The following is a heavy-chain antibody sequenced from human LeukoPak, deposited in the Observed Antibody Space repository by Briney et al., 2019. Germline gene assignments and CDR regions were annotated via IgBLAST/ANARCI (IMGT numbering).Heavy chain of an antibody. J-gene: IGHJ4*02. Sequence: SVKVSCKASGGTFSSYTISWVRQAPGQGLEWMGRIVPILGIANYAQKFQGRVTITADKSTSTAYMELSSLRSEDTAVYYCARDNGYMTTAYRFDYWGQGTLVTVSS. CDR2: IVPILGIA. D-gene: IGHD4-11*01. CDR3: ARDNGYMTTAYRFDY. CDR1: GGTFSSYT. V-gene: IGHV1-69*04.